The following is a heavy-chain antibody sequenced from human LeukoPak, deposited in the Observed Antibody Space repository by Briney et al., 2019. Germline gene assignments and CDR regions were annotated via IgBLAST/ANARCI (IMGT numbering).Heavy chain of an antibody. D-gene: IGHD2-15*01. V-gene: IGHV4-39*07. CDR3: ARGRGSVVVVAAKKPAGFDP. CDR1: GGSISSSSYY. J-gene: IGHJ5*02. Sequence: SETLSLTCTVSGGSISSSSYYWGWIRQPPGKGLEWIGSIYYSGSTYYNPSLTSRVTISVDTSKNQFSLKLSSVTAADTAVYYCARGRGSVVVVAAKKPAGFDPWGQGTLVTVSS. CDR2: IYYSGST.